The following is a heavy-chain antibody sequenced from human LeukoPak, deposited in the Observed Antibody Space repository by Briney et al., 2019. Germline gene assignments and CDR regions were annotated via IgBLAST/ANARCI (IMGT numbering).Heavy chain of an antibody. V-gene: IGHV3-23*01. CDR2: IIGGAGGT. CDR3: AKDTAAAGTVFFDY. CDR1: GFSFSSHG. D-gene: IGHD6-13*01. Sequence: PGGSLRLSCAASGFSFSSHGMSWVRQAPGKGLEWVSGIIGGAGGTYYADSVKGRFTISRDNAKNSLYLQMNSLRAEDTASYYCAKDTAAAGTVFFDYWGQGTLVTVSS. J-gene: IGHJ4*02.